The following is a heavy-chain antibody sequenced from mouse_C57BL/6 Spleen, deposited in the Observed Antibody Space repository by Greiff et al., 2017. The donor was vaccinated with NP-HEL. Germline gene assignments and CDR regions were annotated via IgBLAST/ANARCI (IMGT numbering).Heavy chain of an antibody. CDR3: ARSAMITYYFDY. V-gene: IGHV1-18*01. Sequence: VQLQQSGPELVKPGASVKIPCKASGYTFTDYNMDWVKQSHGKSLEWIGDINPNNGGTIYNQKFKGKATLTVDKSSSTAYMELRSLTSEDTAVYYCARSAMITYYFDYWGQGTTLTVSS. CDR2: INPNNGGT. J-gene: IGHJ2*01. CDR1: GYTFTDYN. D-gene: IGHD2-4*01.